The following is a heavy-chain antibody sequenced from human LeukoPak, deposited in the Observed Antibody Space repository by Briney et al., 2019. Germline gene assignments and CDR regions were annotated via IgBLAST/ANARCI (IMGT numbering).Heavy chain of an antibody. CDR3: ARERSTVAPPHPFDY. J-gene: IGHJ4*02. Sequence: PGGSLRLSCAASGFTFSNYTMNWVRQAPGKGLEWVSYISSSGSTIYYADSVKGRFTISRDNAKNSLYLQMNSLRAEDTAVYYCARERSTVAPPHPFDYWGQGTLVTVSS. V-gene: IGHV3-48*04. D-gene: IGHD4-23*01. CDR1: GFTFSNYT. CDR2: ISSSGSTI.